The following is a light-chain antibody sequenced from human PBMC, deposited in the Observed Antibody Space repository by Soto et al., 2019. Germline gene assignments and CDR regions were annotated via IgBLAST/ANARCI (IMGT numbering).Light chain of an antibody. J-gene: IGLJ3*02. Sequence: SASGTPGQRVTISCSGSRASIGSNTVTWYQHLPGAAPKLLVYNNNQRPSGVPDRFSGSKSDTSASLAISGLQFEDEAVYYCAAWDDSLSGPVFGGGTKVTVL. V-gene: IGLV1-44*01. CDR1: RASIGSNT. CDR3: AAWDDSLSGPV. CDR2: NNN.